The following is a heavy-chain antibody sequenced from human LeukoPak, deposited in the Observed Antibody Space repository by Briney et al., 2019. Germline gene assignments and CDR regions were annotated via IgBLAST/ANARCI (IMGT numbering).Heavy chain of an antibody. V-gene: IGHV3-64D*06. Sequence: GGSLRLTCSASGFTFSLYAMHWVRQAPGRGLEYVSAITSNGGSTYYADSVKGRFTTSRDNSKNTLYLHMSTLRPEDTAVYYFAYSGVYHLGGQGTLVTVSS. CDR3: AYSGVYHL. J-gene: IGHJ1*01. CDR2: ITSNGGST. CDR1: GFTFSLYA. D-gene: IGHD1-26*01.